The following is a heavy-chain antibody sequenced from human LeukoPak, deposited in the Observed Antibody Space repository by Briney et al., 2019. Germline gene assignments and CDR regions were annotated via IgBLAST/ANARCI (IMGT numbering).Heavy chain of an antibody. J-gene: IGHJ4*02. CDR2: IRSNGDTT. CDR1: GYTLSSLS. Sequence: PGGSLTLACTPSGYTLSSLSMTWARQAPGKGLEWVSTIRSNGDTTYNADSVKGRFTISRDNSKNTLYLELNSLRVEDTATFYCGKGQDLDAGVLQFWGQGTMVTVSS. D-gene: IGHD4-11*01. V-gene: IGHV3-23*01. CDR3: GKGQDLDAGVLQF.